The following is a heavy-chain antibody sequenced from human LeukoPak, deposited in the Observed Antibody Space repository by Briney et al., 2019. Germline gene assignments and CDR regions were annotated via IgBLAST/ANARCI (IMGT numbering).Heavy chain of an antibody. CDR1: GGSFSGYS. J-gene: IGHJ5*02. V-gene: IGHV4-30-2*01. Sequence: SETLSLTCAVYGGSFSGYSWSWIRQPPGKGLEWIGYIYHSGSTYYNPSLKSRVTISVDRSKNQFSLKLSSVTAADTAVYYCARVLLGYCSGGSCRTNWFDPWGQGTLVTVSS. D-gene: IGHD2-15*01. CDR2: IYHSGST. CDR3: ARVLLGYCSGGSCRTNWFDP.